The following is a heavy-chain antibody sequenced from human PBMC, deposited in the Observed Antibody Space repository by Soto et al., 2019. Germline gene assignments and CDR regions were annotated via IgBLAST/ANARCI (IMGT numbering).Heavy chain of an antibody. CDR1: GGSISSSSYY. CDR3: ARQWLPRESQWLASDD. J-gene: IGHJ4*02. CDR2: IYYSGST. V-gene: IGHV4-39*01. Sequence: NPSETLSLTCTVSGGSISSSSYYWGWIRQPPGKGLEWIGSIYYSGSTYYNPSLKSRVTISVDTSKNQFSLKLSSVTAADTAVYYCARQWLPRESQWLASDDSGQGTLVTVSS. D-gene: IGHD6-19*01.